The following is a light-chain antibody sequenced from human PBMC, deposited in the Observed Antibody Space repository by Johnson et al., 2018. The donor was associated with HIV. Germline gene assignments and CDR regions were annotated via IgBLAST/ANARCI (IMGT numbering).Light chain of an antibody. V-gene: IGLV1-51*02. CDR1: SSNIGNNY. CDR2: ENN. CDR3: GTWDNSLRTAF. Sequence: QSVLTQPPSVSAAPGQKVTISCSGSSSNIGNNYVSWYQQLPGTAPKLLIYENNRRPSGVPDRFSGSKSGTSATLGITGLQTGDEADYFCGTWDNSLRTAFCGTGIKVTVL. J-gene: IGLJ1*01.